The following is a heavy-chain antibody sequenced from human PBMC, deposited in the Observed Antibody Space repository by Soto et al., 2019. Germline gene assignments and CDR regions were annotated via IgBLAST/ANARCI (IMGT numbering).Heavy chain of an antibody. CDR3: AKMTPVTTRGAFDI. CDR1: GGSFSGYY. D-gene: IGHD4-17*01. Sequence: SETLSLTCAVYGGSFSGYYWSWIRQPPGKGLEWIGEINHSGSTNYNPSLKSRVTISVDTSKNQFSLKLSSVTAADTAVYYCAKMTPVTTRGAFDIWGQGTMGTVSS. CDR2: INHSGST. J-gene: IGHJ3*02. V-gene: IGHV4-34*01.